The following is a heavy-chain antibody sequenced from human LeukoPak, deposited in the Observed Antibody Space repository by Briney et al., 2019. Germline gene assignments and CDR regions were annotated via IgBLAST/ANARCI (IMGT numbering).Heavy chain of an antibody. D-gene: IGHD6-19*01. CDR3: ARGSSAWPRNAFDI. V-gene: IGHV3-11*01. CDR1: GFTFSDYY. Sequence: GGCLRLSCAASGFTFSDYYMSWIRQAPGKGLEWVSYISSSGNTIYYADSVKGRFTISRDNAKNSLYLQMNSLRAEDTAVYFCARGSSAWPRNAFDIWGQGTMVTVSS. J-gene: IGHJ3*02. CDR2: ISSSGNTI.